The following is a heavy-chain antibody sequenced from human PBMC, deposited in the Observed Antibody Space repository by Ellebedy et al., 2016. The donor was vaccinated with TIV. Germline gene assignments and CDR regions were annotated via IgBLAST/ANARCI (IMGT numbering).Heavy chain of an antibody. CDR3: AKEGRITGGDAFDM. J-gene: IGHJ3*02. V-gene: IGHV3-33*06. Sequence: GESLKISXAASGFIFSNYGMHWVRQAPGKGLEWAAVIWSDGNYEFYVDSVKGRFTISRDNSKNTLYLQMNSLRAEDTAVYYCAKEGRITGGDAFDMWGQGTMVTVSS. D-gene: IGHD3-16*01. CDR2: IWSDGNYE. CDR1: GFIFSNYG.